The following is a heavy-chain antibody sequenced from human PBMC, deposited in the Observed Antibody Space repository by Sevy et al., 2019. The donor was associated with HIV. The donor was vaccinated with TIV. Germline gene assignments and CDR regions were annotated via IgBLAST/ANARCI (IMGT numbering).Heavy chain of an antibody. D-gene: IGHD5-12*01. Sequence: ASVKVSCKASGYTFTSYSIHWVRQAPGQGLEWMGIINPSGGSTTYAQMFQGRVTLTRDKSTGTVFLELSSLRSDDTAVYYCAIPGFSGYDGVDQWGQGTLVTVSS. CDR3: AIPGFSGYDGVDQ. CDR2: INPSGGST. V-gene: IGHV1-46*01. J-gene: IGHJ4*02. CDR1: GYTFTSYS.